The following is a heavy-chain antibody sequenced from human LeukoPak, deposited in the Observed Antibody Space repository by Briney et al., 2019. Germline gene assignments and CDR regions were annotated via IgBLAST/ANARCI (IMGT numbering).Heavy chain of an antibody. J-gene: IGHJ4*02. CDR1: GFTFSSYA. Sequence: PGGSLRLSCAASGFTFSSYAMSWVRQAPGKGLEWVSAISGSGGSTYYADSVRGRFTISRDNSKNTLYLQMNSLRAEDTAVYYCAKPSDQKRRVVPAALFDYWGQGTLVTVSS. V-gene: IGHV3-23*01. D-gene: IGHD2-2*01. CDR2: ISGSGGST. CDR3: AKPSDQKRRVVPAALFDY.